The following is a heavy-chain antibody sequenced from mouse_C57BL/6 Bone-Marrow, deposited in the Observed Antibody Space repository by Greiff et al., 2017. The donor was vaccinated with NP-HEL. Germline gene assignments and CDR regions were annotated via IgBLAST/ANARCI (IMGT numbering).Heavy chain of an antibody. CDR1: GYTFTDYY. CDR3: ARDYYGSSWYLDV. V-gene: IGHV1-26*01. D-gene: IGHD1-1*01. CDR2: INPNNGGS. Sequence: EVQLQQSGLELVKPGASVKISCKASGYTFTDYYMNWVRQSHGKSLEWIGDINPNNGGSSYNQRFKGKATLTVDKSSSTAYMELRSLTSEDSAVYNCARDYYGSSWYLDVWGTGTTVTVSS. J-gene: IGHJ1*03.